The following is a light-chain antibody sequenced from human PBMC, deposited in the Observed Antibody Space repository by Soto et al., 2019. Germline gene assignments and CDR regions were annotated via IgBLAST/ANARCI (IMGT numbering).Light chain of an antibody. V-gene: IGKV3-20*01. Sequence: EIAMTHSPATLSVSPGERATLSCRASQSVSSSYLAWYQQKPGQAPRLLIDGASSRATGIQDRFSGRWSGTDFTLTISRLEPEDLAVYDCQQYGSSRWTVGQGTKVDIK. CDR3: QQYGSSRWT. CDR1: QSVSSSY. J-gene: IGKJ1*01. CDR2: GAS.